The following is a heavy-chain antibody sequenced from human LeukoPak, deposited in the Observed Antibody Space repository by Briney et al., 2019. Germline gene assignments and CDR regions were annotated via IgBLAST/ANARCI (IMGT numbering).Heavy chain of an antibody. J-gene: IGHJ4*02. Sequence: SETLSLTCTVSGYSISSGYYWSWIRPPPGKGLEWIGEINHSGSTNYNPSLESRVIISVDTSKNQFSLKLSSVTAADTAVYYCARGPHLRGYSYGPKIYFDCWGQGTLVTVSS. CDR1: GYSISSGYY. D-gene: IGHD5-18*01. V-gene: IGHV4-38-2*02. CDR2: INHSGST. CDR3: ARGPHLRGYSYGPKIYFDC.